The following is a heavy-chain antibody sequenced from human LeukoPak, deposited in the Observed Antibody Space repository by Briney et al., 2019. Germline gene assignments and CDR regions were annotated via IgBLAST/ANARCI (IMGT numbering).Heavy chain of an antibody. CDR2: INWNGGST. J-gene: IGHJ3*02. Sequence: PGGSLRLSCAASGFTFDDYGMSWVRQAPGKGLEWVSGINWNGGSTGYADSVKGRFTISRDNAKNSLYLQMNSLRGEDTALYYCASLLSREGAFDIWGQGTMVTVSS. D-gene: IGHD2-15*01. V-gene: IGHV3-20*04. CDR3: ASLLSREGAFDI. CDR1: GFTFDDYG.